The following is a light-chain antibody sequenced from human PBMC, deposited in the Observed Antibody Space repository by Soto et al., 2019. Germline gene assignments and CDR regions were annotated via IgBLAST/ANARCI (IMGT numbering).Light chain of an antibody. CDR1: SSNIGRNS. V-gene: IGLV1-44*01. CDR2: NNN. CDR3: ASWDDNLNGPLL. Sequence: QSALTQPPSASGTPGQRVTISCSGGSSNIGRNSVSWYQQVPGTAPKLIIFNNNERPSGIPGRFSGSKSGASASLAIVGLQSEDEADYFSASWDDNLNGPLLFGGGTKVTVL. J-gene: IGLJ2*01.